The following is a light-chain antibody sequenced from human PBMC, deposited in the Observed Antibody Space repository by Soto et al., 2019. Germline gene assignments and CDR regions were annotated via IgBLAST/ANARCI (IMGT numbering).Light chain of an antibody. CDR1: SSDVGNYKY. Sequence: QSVLTQPASVSGSRGQSITIFCTGTSSDVGNYKYVSWYQQHPGKAPKLMIYEVSNRPSGVSNRFSGSKSGNTASLTISGLQAEDETDYYCFSYTSSGTYVFGTGTKVTVL. V-gene: IGLV2-14*01. CDR2: EVS. CDR3: FSYTSSGTYV. J-gene: IGLJ1*01.